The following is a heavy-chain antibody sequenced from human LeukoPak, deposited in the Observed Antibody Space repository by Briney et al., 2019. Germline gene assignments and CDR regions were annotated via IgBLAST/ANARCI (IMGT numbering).Heavy chain of an antibody. V-gene: IGHV4-39*07. D-gene: IGHD6-19*01. CDR3: ARSAGLAVNY. CDR1: GGSISSSSYY. CDR2: IYKSGST. J-gene: IGHJ4*02. Sequence: SETLSLTCTVSGGSISSSSYYWGWIRQPPGKGLEWIGSIYKSGSTYYNPSHKSRVTISVDTSKSQFSLRLSSVAAADTAVYYCARSAGLAVNYWGQGILVTVSS.